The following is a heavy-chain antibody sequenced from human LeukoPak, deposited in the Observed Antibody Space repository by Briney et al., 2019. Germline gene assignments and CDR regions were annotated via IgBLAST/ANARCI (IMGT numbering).Heavy chain of an antibody. J-gene: IGHJ3*02. Sequence: GGSLRLSCAASGFTFSSYWMHWVRQAPGKGLVWVSRINSDGSSTSYAESVKGRFTISRDNSKNTLYLQMNSLRAEDTAVYHCARGGGKDAFDIWGQGTMVTVSS. V-gene: IGHV3-74*01. CDR1: GFTFSSYW. CDR3: ARGGGKDAFDI. D-gene: IGHD3-16*01. CDR2: INSDGSST.